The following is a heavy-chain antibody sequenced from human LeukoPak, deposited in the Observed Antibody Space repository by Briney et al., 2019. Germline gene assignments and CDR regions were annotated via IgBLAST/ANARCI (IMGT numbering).Heavy chain of an antibody. V-gene: IGHV3-9*01. D-gene: IGHD4/OR15-4a*01. CDR3: AKALTTVLTRGAFDI. Sequence: GGSLRLSCAASGFTFDDYAMHWVRQAPGKGLEWVSGISWNSGSIGCADSVKGRFTISRDNAKNSLYLQMNSLRAEDTALYYCAKALTTVLTRGAFDIWGQGTMVTVSS. CDR1: GFTFDDYA. CDR2: ISWNSGSI. J-gene: IGHJ3*02.